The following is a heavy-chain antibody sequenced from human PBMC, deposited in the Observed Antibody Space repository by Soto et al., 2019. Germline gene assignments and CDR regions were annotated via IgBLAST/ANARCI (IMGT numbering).Heavy chain of an antibody. CDR2: IIPIFGTA. CDR3: AREGYCSSTSCYSGWFDP. V-gene: IGHV1-69*13. J-gene: IGHJ5*02. D-gene: IGHD2-2*01. Sequence: SVKVSCKASGGTFSSYAISWVRQAPGQGLAWMGGIIPIFGTANYAQKFQGRVTITADESTSTAYMELSSLRSEGTAVYYCAREGYCSSTSCYSGWFDPWGQGTLVTVSS. CDR1: GGTFSSYA.